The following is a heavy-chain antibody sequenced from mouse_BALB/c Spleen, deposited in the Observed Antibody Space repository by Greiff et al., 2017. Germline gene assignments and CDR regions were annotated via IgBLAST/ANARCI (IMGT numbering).Heavy chain of an antibody. CDR3: TRSANWEGAMDY. J-gene: IGHJ4*01. D-gene: IGHD4-1*01. Sequence: EVKLVESGGGLVKPGGSLKLSCAASGFTFSSYTMSWVRQTPEKRLEWVATISSGGSYTYYPDSVKGRFTISRDNAKNTLYLQMSSLKSEDTAMYYCTRSANWEGAMDYWGQGTSVTVSS. CDR2: ISSGGSYT. V-gene: IGHV5-6-4*01. CDR1: GFTFSSYT.